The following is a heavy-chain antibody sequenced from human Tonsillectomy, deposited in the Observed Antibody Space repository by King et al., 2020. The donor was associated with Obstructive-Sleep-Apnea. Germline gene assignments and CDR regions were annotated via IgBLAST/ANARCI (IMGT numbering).Heavy chain of an antibody. Sequence: QLQESGPGLVKPSETLSLTCTVSGGSISSSSYYWGWIRQPPGKGLEWIGSIFYSGSTYYNPSLKSRVTISVYTSKNQFSLKLRSVTAADTAVYYCARPRGITMVRGINWFDPWGQGTLVTVSS. CDR3: ARPRGITMVRGINWFDP. CDR1: GGSISSSSYY. V-gene: IGHV4-39*01. J-gene: IGHJ5*02. CDR2: IFYSGST. D-gene: IGHD3-10*01.